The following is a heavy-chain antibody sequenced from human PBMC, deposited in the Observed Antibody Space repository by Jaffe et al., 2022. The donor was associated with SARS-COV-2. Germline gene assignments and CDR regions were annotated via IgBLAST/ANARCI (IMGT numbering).Heavy chain of an antibody. Sequence: QVQLVQSGAEVKKPGASVKVSCKASGYTFTSYAMHWVRQAPGQRLEWMGWINAGNGNTKYSQKFQGRVTITRDTSASTAYMELSSLRSEDTAVYYCARVGVVRGVNTRYYYYYMDVWGKGTTVTVSS. CDR3: ARVGVVRGVNTRYYYYYMDV. CDR1: GYTFTSYA. J-gene: IGHJ6*03. CDR2: INAGNGNT. V-gene: IGHV1-3*01. D-gene: IGHD3-10*01.